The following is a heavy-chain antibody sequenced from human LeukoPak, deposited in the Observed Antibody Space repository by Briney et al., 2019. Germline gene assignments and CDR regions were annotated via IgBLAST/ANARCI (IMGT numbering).Heavy chain of an antibody. D-gene: IGHD5-24*01. CDR3: ARGLLDGYTHPAAFDI. V-gene: IGHV4-59*01. CDR1: GGSISSYY. CDR2: IYYSGST. Sequence: SETLSHTCTVSGGSISSYYWSWIRQPPGKGLEWIGYIYYSGSTNYNPSLKSRVTISVDTSKNQFSLKLNTVTAADTAVYYCARGLLDGYTHPAAFDIWGQGTMVTVSS. J-gene: IGHJ3*02.